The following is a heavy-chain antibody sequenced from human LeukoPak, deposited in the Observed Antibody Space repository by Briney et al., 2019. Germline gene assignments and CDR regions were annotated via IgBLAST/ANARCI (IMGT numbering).Heavy chain of an antibody. Sequence: GRSMRLSCAASGFTFSSYAMHWVRQAPGKGMEWVAVISYDGTNKYYADSVKGRFNISRDNSKNTLYLQMNSLSAQDTAVYYCARDTTWCPQLNYSYYGMDVWGKGTTVAVSS. V-gene: IGHV3-30*04. CDR2: ISYDGTNK. CDR3: ARDTTWCPQLNYSYYGMDV. D-gene: IGHD1-1*01. CDR1: GFTFSSYA. J-gene: IGHJ6*04.